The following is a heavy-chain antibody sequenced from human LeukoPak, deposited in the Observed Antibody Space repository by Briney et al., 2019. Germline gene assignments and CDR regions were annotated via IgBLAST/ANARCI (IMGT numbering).Heavy chain of an antibody. D-gene: IGHD1-26*01. CDR3: ARSGSYAAFHI. V-gene: IGHV3-72*01. CDR2: TRNKVNSYST. Sequence: GGSLRLSCAASGFILNDHYMDWVRQAPGKGLEWVGRTRNKVNSYSTEYAASVNGRFTISRDDSKNSLYLQMNSLKTEDTAMYYCARSGSYAAFHIWGQGTMVTVSS. J-gene: IGHJ3*02. CDR1: GFILNDHY.